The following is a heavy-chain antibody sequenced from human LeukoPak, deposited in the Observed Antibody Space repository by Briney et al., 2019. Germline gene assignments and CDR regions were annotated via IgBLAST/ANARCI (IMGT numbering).Heavy chain of an antibody. V-gene: IGHV3-9*01. CDR2: ISWNSGST. CDR1: GFTFDDYG. D-gene: IGHD4/OR15-4a*01. Sequence: PGRSLRLSCAASGFTFDDYGMHWIRQAPGKGLEWVSGISWNSGSTGYADSVKGRFTISRDNSKNTLYLQMNSLRAEDTAVYYCARRAGAYSHPYDYWGQGTLVTVSS. J-gene: IGHJ4*02. CDR3: ARRAGAYSHPYDY.